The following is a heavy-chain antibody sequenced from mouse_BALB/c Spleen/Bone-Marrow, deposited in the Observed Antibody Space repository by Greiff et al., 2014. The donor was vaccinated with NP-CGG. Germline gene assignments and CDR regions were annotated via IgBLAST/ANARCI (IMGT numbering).Heavy chain of an antibody. Sequence: EVQVVESGGGLVQPGGSLRLSCATSGFTFTDYYMSWVRQPPGKALEWLGFIRNKANGYTTEYSASVKGRFTISRDNSQSILYLQMNTLRAEDSAYYYCARDVGNYVRFAYWGQGTLVTVSA. J-gene: IGHJ3*01. V-gene: IGHV7-3*02. D-gene: IGHD2-1*01. CDR1: GFTFTDYY. CDR3: ARDVGNYVRFAY. CDR2: IRNKANGYTT.